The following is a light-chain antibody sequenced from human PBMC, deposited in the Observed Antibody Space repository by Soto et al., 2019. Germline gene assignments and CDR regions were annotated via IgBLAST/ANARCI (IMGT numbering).Light chain of an antibody. CDR2: EGI. J-gene: IGLJ2*01. V-gene: IGLV2-23*01. CDR3: CSYAGRYSLI. Sequence: QSALTQPASVSGSPGQSVTISCTGTSSDIGTYNLVSWYQHYPGKAPKLMIYEGIKRPSGVSNRFSGSKSGNTAFLTISGLQAEDEADYYCCSYAGRYSLIFGGGTKVTV. CDR1: SSDIGTYNL.